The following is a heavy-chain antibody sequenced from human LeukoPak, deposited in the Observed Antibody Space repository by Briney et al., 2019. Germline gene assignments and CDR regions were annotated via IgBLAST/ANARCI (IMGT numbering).Heavy chain of an antibody. V-gene: IGHV1-2*04. J-gene: IGHJ5*01. CDR1: GYTFTDYY. CDR3: ARDPSNTSGWYIWFDF. CDR2: INPNSGGT. Sequence: ASVKVSCKASGYTFTDYYMHWVRQAPGQGLEWMGWINPNSGGTYSAQKFQGWVTMTRDTSISTAYMELSRLTSDDTAVYYCARDPSNTSGWYIWFDFWGQGTLVTVSS. D-gene: IGHD6-19*01.